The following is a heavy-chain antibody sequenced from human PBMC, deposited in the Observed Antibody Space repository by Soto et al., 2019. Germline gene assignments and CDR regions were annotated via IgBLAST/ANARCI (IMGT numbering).Heavy chain of an antibody. CDR1: GYTFTSYG. D-gene: IGHD3-22*01. CDR2: ISAYDGYT. Sequence: ASVKVSCKASGYTFTSYGINWVRQAPGQGLEWLGWISAYDGYTNYAQILQGRVSMTTDTSTKTAYMGLRSLRSDDTAMYYCARGGFYDSSGARNYYYYGMNVWGQGTTVTVS. V-gene: IGHV1-18*01. J-gene: IGHJ6*02. CDR3: ARGGFYDSSGARNYYYYGMNV.